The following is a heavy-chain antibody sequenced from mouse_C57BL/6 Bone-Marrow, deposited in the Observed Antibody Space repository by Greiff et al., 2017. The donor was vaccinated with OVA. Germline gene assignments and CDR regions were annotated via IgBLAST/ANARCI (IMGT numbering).Heavy chain of an antibody. V-gene: IGHV1-26*01. J-gene: IGHJ2*01. Sequence: EVQLQQSGPELVKPGASVKISCKASGYTFTDYYMNWVKQSHGKSLEWIGDINPNNGGTSYNQKFKGKATLTVDKSSSTAYMELRSLTSEDSAVYYCARCGYLPFDYWGQGTTLTVSS. CDR1: GYTFTDYY. CDR2: INPNNGGT. D-gene: IGHD2-2*01. CDR3: ARCGYLPFDY.